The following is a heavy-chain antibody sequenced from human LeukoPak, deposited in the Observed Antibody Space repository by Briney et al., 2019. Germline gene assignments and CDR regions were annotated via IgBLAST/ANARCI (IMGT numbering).Heavy chain of an antibody. D-gene: IGHD3-22*01. CDR2: IYSGCST. J-gene: IGHJ4*02. CDR3: AKEFMGDSSGTPDY. CDR1: GFTVSSNY. Sequence: GGSLRLSCAASGFTVSSNYMSWVRQAPGKGLEWVSVIYSGCSTYYAASLKGRFTIPRKNSKNTLYLQMNSLRAEETAGYSYAKEFMGDSSGTPDYWGQGTLVTVSS. V-gene: IGHV3-53*01.